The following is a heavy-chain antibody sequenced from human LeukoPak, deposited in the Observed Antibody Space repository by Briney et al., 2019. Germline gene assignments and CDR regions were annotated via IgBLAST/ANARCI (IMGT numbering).Heavy chain of an antibody. Sequence: PGGSLRLSCAASGFTFTNYWMSWVRQAPGKGLEWVANINQDESEKNYVDSVRGRFTISRDNAQNSLYLHVNSLRAEDTAVYFCARGRGYSTFDFWGQEPWSPSPQ. CDR3: ARGRGYSTFDF. D-gene: IGHD4-23*01. CDR2: INQDESEK. CDR1: GFTFTNYW. V-gene: IGHV3-7*01. J-gene: IGHJ4*01.